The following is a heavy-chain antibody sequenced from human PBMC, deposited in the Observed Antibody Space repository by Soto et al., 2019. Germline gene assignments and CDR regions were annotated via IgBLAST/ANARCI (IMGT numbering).Heavy chain of an antibody. V-gene: IGHV1-69*13. D-gene: IGHD1-7*01. CDR3: ARGGITGTTEFYYYYGMDV. J-gene: IGHJ6*02. Sequence: ASVKVSCKASGGTFSSYAISWVRQAPGQGHEWMGGIIPIFGTANYAQKFQGRVTITADESTSTAYMELSSLRSEDTAVYYCARGGITGTTEFYYYYGMDVWGQGTTVTVSS. CDR2: IIPIFGTA. CDR1: GGTFSSYA.